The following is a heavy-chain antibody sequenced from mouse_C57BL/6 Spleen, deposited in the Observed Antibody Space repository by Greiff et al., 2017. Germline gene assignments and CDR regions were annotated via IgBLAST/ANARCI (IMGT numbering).Heavy chain of an antibody. Sequence: QVQLQQSGAELVRPGTSVKVSCKASGYAFTNYLIEWVKQRPGQGLEWIGVINPGSGGTNYNEKFKGKATLTADKSSSTASMQLSSLTSKDSAVYVCARQLRLRGNYFDYWGQGTTLTVSS. CDR3: ARQLRLRGNYFDY. V-gene: IGHV1-54*01. J-gene: IGHJ2*01. CDR2: INPGSGGT. D-gene: IGHD3-2*02. CDR1: GYAFTNYL.